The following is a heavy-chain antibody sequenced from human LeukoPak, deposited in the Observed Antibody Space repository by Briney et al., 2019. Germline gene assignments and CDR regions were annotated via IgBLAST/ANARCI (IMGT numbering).Heavy chain of an antibody. CDR1: GFTFSSYW. CDR2: IKQDGSEK. CDR3: ARNDGVVVTAILYYYYYGMDV. D-gene: IGHD2-21*02. V-gene: IGHV3-7*01. J-gene: IGHJ6*02. Sequence: GGSLRLPCAASGFTFSSYWMSWVRQAPGKGLEWVANIKQDGSEKYYVDSVKGRFTISRDNAKNSLYLQMNSLRAEDTAVYYCARNDGVVVTAILYYYYYGMDVWGQGTTVTVSS.